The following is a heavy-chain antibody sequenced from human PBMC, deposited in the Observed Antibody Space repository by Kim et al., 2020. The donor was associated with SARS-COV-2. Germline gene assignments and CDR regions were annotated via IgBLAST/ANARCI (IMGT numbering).Heavy chain of an antibody. J-gene: IGHJ5*02. V-gene: IGHV4-59*08. CDR3: ARRGITMVRGVWFDP. D-gene: IGHD3-10*01. Sequence: SETLSLTCTVSGGSISSYYWSWIRQPPGKGLEWIGYIYYSGSTNYNPSLKSRVTISVDTSKNQFSLKLSSVTAADTAVYYCARRGITMVRGVWFDPWGQGTLVTVSS. CDR1: GGSISSYY. CDR2: IYYSGST.